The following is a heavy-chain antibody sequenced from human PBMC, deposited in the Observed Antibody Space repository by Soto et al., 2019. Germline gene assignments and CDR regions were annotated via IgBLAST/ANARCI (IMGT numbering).Heavy chain of an antibody. CDR1: GGTFTNYN. CDR2: IIPMFGTT. J-gene: IGHJ4*02. D-gene: IGHD3-9*01. Sequence: QVQLVQSGAEVKNPGSSVKVSCKASGGTFTNYNISWGRQAPGQGLEWMGGIIPMFGTTNHAQKFQGRVTINANKSTTTAHMELSSLRSEDTAVYYCAIGSGLRYFGGPVEYWGQGTLVTVSS. V-gene: IGHV1-69*06. CDR3: AIGSGLRYFGGPVEY.